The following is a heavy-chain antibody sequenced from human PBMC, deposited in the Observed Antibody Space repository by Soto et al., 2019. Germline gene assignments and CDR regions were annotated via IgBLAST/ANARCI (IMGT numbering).Heavy chain of an antibody. J-gene: IGHJ6*02. D-gene: IGHD1-26*01. Sequence: AQKLQGRVTMTTDTSTSTAYMELRSLRSDDTAVYYCARPSGSYPYYYYYGMDVWGQGTTVTVSS. V-gene: IGHV1-18*01. CDR3: ARPSGSYPYYYYYGMDV.